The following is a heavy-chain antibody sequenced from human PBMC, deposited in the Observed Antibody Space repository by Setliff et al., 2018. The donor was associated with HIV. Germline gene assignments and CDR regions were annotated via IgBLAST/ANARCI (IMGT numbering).Heavy chain of an antibody. D-gene: IGHD3-9*01. CDR3: ARAVVPTYYDVLTGYVYYMDV. V-gene: IGHV1-69*13. J-gene: IGHJ6*03. CDR1: GGTFRSHE. Sequence: SVKVSCKASGGTFRSHEISWVRQAPGQGLEWMGGIVPILNTGNYAPKFQGRVTMTADESTSTAYMELSSLRSEDTAVYYCARAVVPTYYDVLTGYVYYMDVWGKGTTVTVSS. CDR2: IVPILNTG.